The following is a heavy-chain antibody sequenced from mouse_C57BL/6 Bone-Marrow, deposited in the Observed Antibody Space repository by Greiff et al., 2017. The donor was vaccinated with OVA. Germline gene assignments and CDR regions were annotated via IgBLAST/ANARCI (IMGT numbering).Heavy chain of an antibody. CDR2: IYPGSGNT. CDR1: GYSFTSYY. J-gene: IGHJ3*01. CDR3: AREGWPYYYGSSPFAY. D-gene: IGHD1-1*01. V-gene: IGHV1-66*01. Sequence: QVQLQQSGPELVKPGASVKISCKASGYSFTSYYIHWVKQRPGQGLEWIGWIYPGSGNTKYNEKFKGKATLTADTSSSTAYMQLSSLTSEDSAVYYCAREGWPYYYGSSPFAYWGQGTLVTVSA.